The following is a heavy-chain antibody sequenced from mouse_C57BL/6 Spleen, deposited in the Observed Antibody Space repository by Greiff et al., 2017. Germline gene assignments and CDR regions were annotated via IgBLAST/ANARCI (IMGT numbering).Heavy chain of an antibody. Sequence: VQLLQSGPDLVKPGASVKISCKASGFAFSSSWMNWVKQRPGKGLEWIGRIYPGDGDTNYTGKFRGKATMTTDNSSSTAYMQLSSMTSEDSAVYFCARYGGLPYYFDYWGQGTTLTVSS. D-gene: IGHD2-4*01. V-gene: IGHV1-82*01. CDR1: GFAFSSSW. CDR3: ARYGGLPYYFDY. CDR2: IYPGDGDT. J-gene: IGHJ2*01.